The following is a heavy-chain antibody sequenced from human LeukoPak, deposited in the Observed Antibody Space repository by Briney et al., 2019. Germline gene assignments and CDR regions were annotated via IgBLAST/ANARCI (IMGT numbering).Heavy chain of an antibody. D-gene: IGHD4-11*01. CDR1: GGSISSYY. CDR3: ARDLLDYSKTN. J-gene: IGHJ4*02. CDR2: IYYSGST. Sequence: SETLSLTCTVSGGSISSYYWSWIRQPPGKGLEWIGYIYYSGSTNYNPSLKSRVTISVDTSKNQFSLKLSSVTAADTAVYYCARDLLDYSKTNWGQGTLVTVSS. V-gene: IGHV4-59*01.